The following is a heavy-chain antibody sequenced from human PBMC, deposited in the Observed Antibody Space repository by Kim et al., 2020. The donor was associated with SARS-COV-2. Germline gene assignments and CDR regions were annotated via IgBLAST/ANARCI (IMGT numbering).Heavy chain of an antibody. J-gene: IGHJ4*02. CDR3: AREGYNYAFGY. Sequence: IYYAHSVKGRFTISRDNAKNSLYLQMNSLRAEDTAVYYCAREGYNYAFGYWGQGTLVTVSS. V-gene: IGHV3-21*01. D-gene: IGHD5-18*01. CDR2: I.